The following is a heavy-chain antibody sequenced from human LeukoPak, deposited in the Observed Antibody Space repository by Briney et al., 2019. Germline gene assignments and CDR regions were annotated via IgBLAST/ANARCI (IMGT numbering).Heavy chain of an antibody. CDR2: IYYTGST. D-gene: IGHD3-10*01. CDR3: AKVGTPTAPPPPPLIDH. CDR1: GGSISSYY. V-gene: IGHV4-59*01. Sequence: SETLSLTCTVSGGSISSYYWSWIRQPPGKRLEWIGYIYYTGSTNYNPSFKSRVTMSVDRSKNQVSLKVSSVTAADTALYYCAKVGTPTAPPPPPLIDHWGQGTLVTVSS. J-gene: IGHJ4*02.